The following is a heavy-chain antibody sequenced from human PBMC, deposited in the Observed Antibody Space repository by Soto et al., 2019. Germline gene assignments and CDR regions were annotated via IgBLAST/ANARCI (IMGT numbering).Heavy chain of an antibody. Sequence: GGSLRLSCAASGFTFSSYAMSWVRQAPGKGLEWVSAISGSGGSTYYADSVKGRFTISRDNSKNTLYLQMNSLRAEDTAVYYCAKDLEYSSSSAHDAFDIWGQGTMVTVSS. V-gene: IGHV3-23*01. CDR2: ISGSGGST. D-gene: IGHD6-6*01. CDR1: GFTFSSYA. J-gene: IGHJ3*02. CDR3: AKDLEYSSSSAHDAFDI.